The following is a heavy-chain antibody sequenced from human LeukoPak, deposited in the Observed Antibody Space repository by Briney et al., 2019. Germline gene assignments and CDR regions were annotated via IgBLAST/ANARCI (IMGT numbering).Heavy chain of an antibody. D-gene: IGHD5-24*01. J-gene: IGHJ3*02. CDR3: AREMATASRAFDM. CDR2: ISSSSSYI. V-gene: IGHV3-21*01. Sequence: PGGSLRLSCAASGFTFSSYSMNWVRQAPGKGLEWVSSISSSSSYIYYADSVKGRFTISRDNAKNSLYLQMNSLRAEDTAVYYCAREMATASRAFDMWGQGTMVTVSS. CDR1: GFTFSSYS.